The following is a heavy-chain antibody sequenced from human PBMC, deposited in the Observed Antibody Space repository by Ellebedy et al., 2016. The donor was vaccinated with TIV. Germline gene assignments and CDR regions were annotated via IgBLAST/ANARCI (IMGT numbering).Heavy chain of an antibody. CDR3: AREFDIGQPSAFDY. D-gene: IGHD2-15*01. CDR1: GFIFSNYA. V-gene: IGHV3-21*01. J-gene: IGHJ4*02. CDR2: ISSNGRHI. Sequence: PGGSLRLSCAASGFIFSNYAMSWVRQAPGKGLEWVSSISSNGRHIYYADSVRARFAISRDNAGGSLWLQMTSLRAEDTALYYCAREFDIGQPSAFDYWGQGILVTVSS.